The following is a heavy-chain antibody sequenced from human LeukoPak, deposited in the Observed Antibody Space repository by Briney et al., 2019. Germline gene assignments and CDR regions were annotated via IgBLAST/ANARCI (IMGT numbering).Heavy chain of an antibody. CDR3: AREGYSSSWYPRYYYHYYMDV. CDR2: IYHSGRT. V-gene: IGHV4-38-2*02. Sequence: KPSETLSLTCTVSGYSISSGYYWGWIRPPPGKELEWIGSIYHSGRTFYNPSLKSRVTISVDTSKNQFSLKLSSVTAADTAVYYCAREGYSSSWYPRYYYHYYMDVWGKGTTVTISS. J-gene: IGHJ6*03. CDR1: GYSISSGYY. D-gene: IGHD6-13*01.